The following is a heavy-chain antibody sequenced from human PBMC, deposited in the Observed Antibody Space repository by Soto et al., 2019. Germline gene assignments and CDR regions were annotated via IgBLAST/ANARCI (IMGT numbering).Heavy chain of an antibody. CDR2: IWHDGSHK. V-gene: IGHV3-33*01. J-gene: IGHJ3*02. Sequence: GGSLILSCAASGFTFSRYGMHWVRQAPGKGLEWAAVIWHDGSHKYYAESVKGRFTISRDNSKNTLFLQIDTLRGEDTAVYYCARDSGEALRWAFDIWGQGTMVTVSS. CDR3: ARDSGEALRWAFDI. D-gene: IGHD3-10*01. CDR1: GFTFSRYG.